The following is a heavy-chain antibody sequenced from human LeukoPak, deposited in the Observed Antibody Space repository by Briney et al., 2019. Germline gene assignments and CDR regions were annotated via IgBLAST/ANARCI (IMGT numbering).Heavy chain of an antibody. CDR1: GFTFSSYA. V-gene: IGHV3-23*01. D-gene: IGHD3-10*01. CDR2: ISGSGGSK. Sequence: AGGSLRLSCAASGFTFSSYAMSWVRQAPGKGLEWVSAISGSGGSKYYADSVKGRFTISRDNSKNTLYLQMNSLRAEDTAVYYCARGGYGSGSYYRPIDYWGQGTLVTVSS. J-gene: IGHJ4*02. CDR3: ARGGYGSGSYYRPIDY.